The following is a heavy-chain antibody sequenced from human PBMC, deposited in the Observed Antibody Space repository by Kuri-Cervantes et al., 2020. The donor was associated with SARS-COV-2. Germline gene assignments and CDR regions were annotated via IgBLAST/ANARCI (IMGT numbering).Heavy chain of an antibody. CDR1: GFTFSSYA. D-gene: IGHD5-18*01. CDR3: ARDTLRRGHNDAFDI. Sequence: LSLTCAASGFTFSSYAMHWVRQAPGKGLEWVSSISSSSSYIYYADSVKGRFTISRDNAKNSLYLQMNSLRAEDTAVYYCARDTLRRGHNDAFDIWGQGTMVTVSS. J-gene: IGHJ3*02. CDR2: ISSSSSYI. V-gene: IGHV3-21*01.